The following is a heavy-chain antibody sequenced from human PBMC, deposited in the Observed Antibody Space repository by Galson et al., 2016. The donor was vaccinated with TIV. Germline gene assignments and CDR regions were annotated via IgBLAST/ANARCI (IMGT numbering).Heavy chain of an antibody. CDR1: GFTFSTYS. CDR2: ISDSGKSI. CDR3: ARWRNFGDYSDY. J-gene: IGHJ4*02. D-gene: IGHD3-10*01. V-gene: IGHV3-48*01. Sequence: LRLSCAVSGFTFSTYSMIWVRQAPGKGLEWISYISDSGKSIYYADSVQGRFSVSRDNAKNSLYLQMNRLRAGDTAVYYCARWRNFGDYSDYWGQGTLVAVSS.